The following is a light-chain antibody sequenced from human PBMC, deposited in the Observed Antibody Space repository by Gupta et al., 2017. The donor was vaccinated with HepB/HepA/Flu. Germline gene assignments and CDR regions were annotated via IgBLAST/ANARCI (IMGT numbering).Light chain of an antibody. J-gene: IGLJ2*01. CDR3: QSAGNSGTYVI. CDR2: KDI. Sequence: YELTQPPSVSVSPGQTARIPGSGDELPKQYVYWYQQKPGPAPLLIVSKDIERPSGTPERFAGSTSGTTVTVIITDVQAEDEADYYCQSAGNSGTYVIFGGGTRLTVL. V-gene: IGLV3-25*03. CDR1: ELPKQY.